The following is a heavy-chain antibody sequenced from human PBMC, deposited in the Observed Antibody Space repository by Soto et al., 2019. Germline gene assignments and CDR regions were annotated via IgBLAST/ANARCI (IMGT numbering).Heavy chain of an antibody. J-gene: IGHJ3*02. Sequence: GGSLRLSCAASGFTFSSYDMHWVRQATGKGLEWVSAIGTAGDTYYPGSVKGRFTISRENAKNSLYLQMNSLRAGDTAVYYCARAVRSDIVATMVDAFDIWGQGTMVTVSS. CDR3: ARAVRSDIVATMVDAFDI. CDR2: IGTAGDT. CDR1: GFTFSSYD. V-gene: IGHV3-13*01. D-gene: IGHD5-12*01.